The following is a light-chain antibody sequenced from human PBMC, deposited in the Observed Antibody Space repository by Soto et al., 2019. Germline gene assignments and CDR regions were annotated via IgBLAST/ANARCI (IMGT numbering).Light chain of an antibody. CDR2: GAS. CDR1: QSVSRN. Sequence: DMVLTQSPATLSVSPGERATLSCRASQSVSRNLAWYQQKPGQAPRLLIFGASTRATGIPARFSGSGSGTDFNLTISSLQSEDFAVYYCQQYNNWPPKTFGQGTKVEIK. CDR3: QQYNNWPPKT. V-gene: IGKV3-15*01. J-gene: IGKJ1*01.